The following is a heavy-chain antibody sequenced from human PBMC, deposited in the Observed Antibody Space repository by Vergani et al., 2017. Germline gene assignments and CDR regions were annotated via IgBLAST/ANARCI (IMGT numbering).Heavy chain of an antibody. CDR1: GFTFSSYG. Sequence: QVQLVESGGGVVQPGRSLRLSCAASGFTFSSYGMHWVRQAPGKGLEWVAVISYDGSNKYYADSVKGRFTISRNNSKNTLYLRMNSRRAEDTAVYYCARDCVRQQLASWKFDPWGQGTLVTVAS. V-gene: IGHV3-30-3*01. CDR3: ARDCVRQQLASWKFDP. CDR2: ISYDGSNK. J-gene: IGHJ5*02. D-gene: IGHD6-13*01.